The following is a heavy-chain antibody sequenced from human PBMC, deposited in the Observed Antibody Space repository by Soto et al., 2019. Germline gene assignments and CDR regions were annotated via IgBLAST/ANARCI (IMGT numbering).Heavy chain of an antibody. D-gene: IGHD4-17*01. CDR2: IYYSGST. CDR3: ARVNYGNYYYYYGMDV. CDR1: GCYISNYY. V-gene: IGHV4-59*01. Sequence: SETLSLTCPVSGCYISNYYWSWIRQPPGKGLEWIGYIYYSGSTNYNPSLKSRVTISVDTSKNQFSLKLNSVTAADTAVYYCARVNYGNYYYYYGMDVWGQGTTVTVSS. J-gene: IGHJ6*02.